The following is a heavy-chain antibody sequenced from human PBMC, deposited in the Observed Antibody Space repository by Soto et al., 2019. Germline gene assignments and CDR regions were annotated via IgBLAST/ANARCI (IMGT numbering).Heavy chain of an antibody. Sequence: QVQLQESVPGLVKPSATLSLTCTVSGGSITSYYLTWIRQPPGRGPEWIGYIYHSASTNYNPSLKSRGTISVDTAMNQSSLQLNSVTAADTGVYYCASARRSQYYYYGMDVWGPGTTVTVSS. J-gene: IGHJ6*02. V-gene: IGHV4-59*01. CDR3: ASARRSQYYYYGMDV. CDR2: IYHSAST. D-gene: IGHD6-6*01. CDR1: GGSITSYY.